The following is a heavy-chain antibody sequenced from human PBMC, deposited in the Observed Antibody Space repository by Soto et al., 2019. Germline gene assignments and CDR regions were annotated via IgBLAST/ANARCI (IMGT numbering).Heavy chain of an antibody. V-gene: IGHV4-61*01. Sequence: QVQLQESGPGLVKPSETLSLTCTVSGGSVSSGSYYWSWIRQPPGKGLEWIGYIYYSGSTNYNPSLKRRVTISVDTTKNQFSLKLSSGTAADTAVYYCARGIEGWYQGRYYDGMDVWGQGTTVTVSS. CDR1: GGSVSSGSYY. CDR3: ARGIEGWYQGRYYDGMDV. CDR2: IYYSGST. D-gene: IGHD6-19*01. J-gene: IGHJ6*02.